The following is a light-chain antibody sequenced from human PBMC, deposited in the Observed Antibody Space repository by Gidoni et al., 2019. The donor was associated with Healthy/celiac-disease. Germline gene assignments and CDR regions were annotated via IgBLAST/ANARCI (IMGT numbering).Light chain of an antibody. V-gene: IGLV2-14*01. CDR2: EVS. CDR3: SSYTSSSTHVV. Sequence: QSALTQPASVSGSPGQSITISCTGTSSDVGGYNSVSWYQQHPGKAPKRMSYEVSNRPSGVSNRFSGSKSGNTASLTISGLQAEDEADYYCSSYTSSSTHVVFGGGTKLT. J-gene: IGLJ2*01. CDR1: SSDVGGYNS.